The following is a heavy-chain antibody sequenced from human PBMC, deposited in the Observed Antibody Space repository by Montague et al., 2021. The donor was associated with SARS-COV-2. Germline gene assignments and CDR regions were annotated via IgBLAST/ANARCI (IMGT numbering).Heavy chain of an antibody. J-gene: IGHJ4*02. CDR2: INNSKTT. CDR1: HGSFSGNS. Sequence: SETLSLTCTVSHGSFSGNSFSTYYWSWIREPPGKGLEWIGEINNSKTTHYNPSLESRFTITVDTSKNQFSLRLISVTAADTAVYYCARGFGLCNGGSCYFAWVDSWGQGTPVTVSS. CDR3: ARGFGLCNGGSCYFAWVDS. V-gene: IGHV4-34*01. D-gene: IGHD2-15*01.